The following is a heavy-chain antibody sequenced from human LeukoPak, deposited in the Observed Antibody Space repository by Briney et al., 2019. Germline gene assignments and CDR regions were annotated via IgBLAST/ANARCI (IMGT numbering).Heavy chain of an antibody. CDR1: GGSFSGYY. J-gene: IGHJ6*03. V-gene: IGHV4-34*01. Sequence: SETLSLTCAVYGGSFSGYYWSWIRQPPGKGLEWIGEINHSGSTNYNPSLKSRVTISVDTSKNQFSLKLSSVTAADTAVYYCAGLPRRAATPYYYYYMDVWGKGTTVTVSS. D-gene: IGHD2-15*01. CDR2: INHSGST. CDR3: AGLPRRAATPYYYYYMDV.